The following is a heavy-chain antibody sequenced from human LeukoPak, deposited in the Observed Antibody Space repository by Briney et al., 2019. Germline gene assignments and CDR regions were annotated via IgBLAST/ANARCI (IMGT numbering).Heavy chain of an antibody. V-gene: IGHV3-23*01. Sequence: PGESLRLSCAASEFTFSNYAMSWVRQAPGKGLEWVSTINTAGNTYYADSVKGRFTISRDNSKNTLCLQMNSLRAEDTAVYYCAKVEGIAASGTNYWGQGTLVTVSS. CDR3: AKVEGIAASGTNY. J-gene: IGHJ4*02. CDR1: EFTFSNYA. D-gene: IGHD6-13*01. CDR2: INTAGNT.